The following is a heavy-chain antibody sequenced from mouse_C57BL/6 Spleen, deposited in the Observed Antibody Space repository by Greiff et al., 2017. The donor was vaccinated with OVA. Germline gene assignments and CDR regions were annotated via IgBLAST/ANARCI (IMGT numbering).Heavy chain of an antibody. Sequence: EVQLVESEGGLVQPGSSMKLSCTASGFTFSDYYMAWVRQVPEKGLEWVANINYDGSSTYYLDSLTSRFIISRDNAKNILYLQMSSLKSEDTATYYCARVDDYDWFAYWGQGTLVTVSA. V-gene: IGHV5-16*01. D-gene: IGHD2-4*01. CDR3: ARVDDYDWFAY. CDR1: GFTFSDYY. J-gene: IGHJ3*01. CDR2: INYDGSST.